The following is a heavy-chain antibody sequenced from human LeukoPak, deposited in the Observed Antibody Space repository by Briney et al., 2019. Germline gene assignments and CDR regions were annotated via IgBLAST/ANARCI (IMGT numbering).Heavy chain of an antibody. D-gene: IGHD1-26*01. CDR2: INSDGSST. V-gene: IGHV3-74*01. CDR3: ARVNWELRDAFDI. CDR1: GFPFSSYW. Sequence: GGSLNLSCAASGFPFSSYWMHWVRQAPGKGLVWVSRINSDGSSTSYADSVKGRFTISRDNAKNTLYLQMNSLRAEDTAVYYCARVNWELRDAFDIWGQGTMVTVSS. J-gene: IGHJ3*02.